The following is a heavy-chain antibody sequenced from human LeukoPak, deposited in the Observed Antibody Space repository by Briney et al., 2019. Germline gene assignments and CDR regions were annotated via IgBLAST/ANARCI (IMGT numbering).Heavy chain of an antibody. CDR2: INHFGST. D-gene: IGHD1-26*01. CDR3: ARIRSRKWGFDY. CDR1: GGSISSSSYY. J-gene: IGHJ4*02. Sequence: SETLSLTCTVSGGSISSSSYYWGWIRQPPGKGLEWIGEINHFGSTNYNPSLKSRVTISIDTSKNQFSLKLSSVTAADTAVYYCARIRSRKWGFDYWGQGTLVTVSS. V-gene: IGHV4-39*07.